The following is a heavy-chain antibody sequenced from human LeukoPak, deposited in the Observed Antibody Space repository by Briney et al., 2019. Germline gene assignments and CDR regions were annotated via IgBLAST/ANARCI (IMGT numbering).Heavy chain of an antibody. D-gene: IGHD1-7*01. CDR1: GFTFSTYA. J-gene: IGHJ4*02. V-gene: IGHV3-23*01. CDR3: AKAAQNWNYDRGYFDY. Sequence: PGGSLRLSCAASGFTFSTYAVNWVRQAPGKGLEWVSAIKGRFTISRDNSKNTLYLQMSSLRAEDTAVYYYAKAAQNWNYDRGYFDYWGQGTLVPVSS. CDR2: I.